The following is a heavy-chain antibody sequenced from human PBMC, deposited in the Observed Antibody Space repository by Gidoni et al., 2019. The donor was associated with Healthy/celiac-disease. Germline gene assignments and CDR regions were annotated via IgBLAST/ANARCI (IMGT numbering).Heavy chain of an antibody. V-gene: IGHV3-23*01. J-gene: IGHJ6*02. CDR3: AKDGREYSSSFLQDSGQTFYYYGMDV. Sequence: EVQLLESGGGWVQPGGSLRLSCAASGFTVSSDAMSWVRQAPGKGLELVSAISGSGGSTYYAASVKGRFTISRDNSKNTLYLQMNSLRAEDTAVYYCAKDGREYSSSFLQDSGQTFYYYGMDVWGQGTTVTVSS. D-gene: IGHD6-6*01. CDR2: ISGSGGST. CDR1: GFTVSSDA.